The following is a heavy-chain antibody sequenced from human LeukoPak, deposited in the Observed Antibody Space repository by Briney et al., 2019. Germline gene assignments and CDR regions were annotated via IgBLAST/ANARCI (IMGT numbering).Heavy chain of an antibody. Sequence: PSETLSLTCTVSGGSLSSSSYYWGWIRQPPGKGLEWTGSIYYSGSTYYNPSLKSRVTMSVDTSKNQFSLKLSSVTAADTAVYYCARDVGGSYRIGAFDIWGQGTMVTVSS. V-gene: IGHV4-39*07. CDR1: GGSLSSSSYY. D-gene: IGHD1-26*01. CDR3: ARDVGGSYRIGAFDI. J-gene: IGHJ3*02. CDR2: IYYSGST.